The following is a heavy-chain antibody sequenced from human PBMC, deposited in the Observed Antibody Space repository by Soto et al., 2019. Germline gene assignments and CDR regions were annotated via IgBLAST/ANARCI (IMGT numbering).Heavy chain of an antibody. CDR1: GFTFSSYA. CDR2: ISYDGSNK. Sequence: QVQLVESGGGVVQPGRSLRLSCAASGFTFSSYAMHWVRQAPGKGLEWVAVISYDGSNKYYADSVKGRFTISRDNSKNALYLQMNSLRAEDTAVYYCSGSSGYYPNFDYWGQGTLVTVSS. J-gene: IGHJ4*02. V-gene: IGHV3-30-3*01. CDR3: SGSSGYYPNFDY. D-gene: IGHD3-22*01.